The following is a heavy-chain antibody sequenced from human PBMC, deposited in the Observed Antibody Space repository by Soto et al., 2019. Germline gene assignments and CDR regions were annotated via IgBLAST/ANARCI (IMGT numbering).Heavy chain of an antibody. CDR1: GGSISSGGYY. J-gene: IGHJ5*02. CDR2: IYYSGST. V-gene: IGHV4-31*03. Sequence: SDTLSLTCTVSGGSISSGGYYWSWIRQHPGKGLEWIGYIYYSGSTYYNPSLKSRVTISVDTSKNQFSLKLSSVTAADTAVYYCARVIRFLEWPSRGFDHWGQGTVVTVSS. D-gene: IGHD3-3*01. CDR3: ARVIRFLEWPSRGFDH.